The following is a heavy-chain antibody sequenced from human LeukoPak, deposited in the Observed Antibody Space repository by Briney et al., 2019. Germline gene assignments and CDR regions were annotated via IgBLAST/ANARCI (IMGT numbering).Heavy chain of an antibody. CDR3: ARAETSNYDFWSGYQYYFDY. CDR2: IYHSGST. Sequence: PSETLSLTCAVSGYSISSGYYWGWIRPPPGKGLEWLESIYHSGSTYYNPSLKSRVTISLDTSKNQFSLKLSSVTAADTAVYYCARAETSNYDFWSGYQYYFDYWGQGTLVTVSS. D-gene: IGHD3-3*01. V-gene: IGHV4-38-2*01. CDR1: GYSISSGYY. J-gene: IGHJ4*02.